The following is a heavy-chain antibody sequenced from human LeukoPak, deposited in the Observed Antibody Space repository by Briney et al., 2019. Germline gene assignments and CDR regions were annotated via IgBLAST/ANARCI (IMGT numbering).Heavy chain of an antibody. CDR1: GYTFTSYD. CDR3: ARSRDGYSSWFDP. Sequence: ASVKVSCKASGYTFTSYDINWVRQATGQGLEWMGWMNPNSGNTGYAQKFQGRVTITADESTSTAYMELSSLRSEDTAVYYCARSRDGYSSWFDPWGQGTLVTVSS. CDR2: MNPNSGNT. V-gene: IGHV1-8*01. J-gene: IGHJ5*02. D-gene: IGHD5-24*01.